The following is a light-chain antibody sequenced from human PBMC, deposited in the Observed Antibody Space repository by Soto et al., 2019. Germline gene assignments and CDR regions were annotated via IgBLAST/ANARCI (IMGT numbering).Light chain of an antibody. V-gene: IGKV3-20*01. CDR2: GAS. CDR3: QQYGSSPPWT. J-gene: IGKJ1*01. Sequence: EIVMTQSPGTLSVSPWERATLSCRASQSVSSSYLAWYQQKPGQAPRLLLYGASSRATGIPDRFSGSGSGTDFTLTISRLEPEDFAVYYCQQYGSSPPWTFGQGTKVDIK. CDR1: QSVSSSY.